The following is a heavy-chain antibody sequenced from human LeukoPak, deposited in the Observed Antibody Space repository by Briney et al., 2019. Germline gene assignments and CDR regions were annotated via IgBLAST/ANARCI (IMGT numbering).Heavy chain of an antibody. D-gene: IGHD3-16*01. J-gene: IGHJ3*02. CDR2: INACKGKK. Sequence: ASVKVSCKPSGYTFTRYVIHWVRQAPGQRLEWMGWINACKGKKKYSQEFQGRLIITRDTSASTAYMEMSSLRSEDMAVYYCARDGGDDSDTFDIWGQGTMVTVSS. CDR1: GYTFTRYV. CDR3: ARDGGDDSDTFDI. V-gene: IGHV1-3*03.